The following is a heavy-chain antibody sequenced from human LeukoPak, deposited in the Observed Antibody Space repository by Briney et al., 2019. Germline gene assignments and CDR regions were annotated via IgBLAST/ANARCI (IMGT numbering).Heavy chain of an antibody. CDR1: GYTFTSYD. Sequence: ASVKVSCKASGYTFTSYDINWVRQATGQGLEWMGWMNPNSGNTGYAQKFQGRVTITRNTSISTAYMELSSLRSEDTAVYYCATQTGTNRTAFDIWGQGTMVTVSS. D-gene: IGHD1-7*01. CDR3: ATQTGTNRTAFDI. J-gene: IGHJ3*02. V-gene: IGHV1-8*01. CDR2: MNPNSGNT.